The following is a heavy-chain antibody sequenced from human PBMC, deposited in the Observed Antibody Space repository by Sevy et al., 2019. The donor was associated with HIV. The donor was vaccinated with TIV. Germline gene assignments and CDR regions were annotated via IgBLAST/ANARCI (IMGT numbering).Heavy chain of an antibody. J-gene: IGHJ4*02. CDR2: VYYSGSA. CDR1: GDSITSNNYY. CDR3: ARHRTYGGRGYFPYYFDS. V-gene: IGHV4-39*01. Sequence: SETLSLSCTVSGDSITSNNYYWGCIRQPPGKGLEWIGSVYYSGSAYYNPSLKSRLAMSVDTATNEFSLRLTSVTAADMGVYHCARHRTYGGRGYFPYYFDSWGQGTLVTVSS. D-gene: IGHD3-22*01.